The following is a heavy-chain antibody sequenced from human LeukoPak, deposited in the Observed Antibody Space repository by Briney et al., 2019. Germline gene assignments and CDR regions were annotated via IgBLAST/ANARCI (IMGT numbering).Heavy chain of an antibody. CDR1: GYTFTSYG. CDR3: ARGFSSSPGKDYFDY. V-gene: IGHV1-18*01. CDR2: ISAYNGNT. Sequence: ASVKVSCKASGYTFTSYGISWVRQAPGQGLEWMGWISAYNGNTNYAQKLQGRVTMTTNTSTSTAYMELRSLRSDDTAVYYCARGFSSSPGKDYFDYWGQGTLVTVSS. J-gene: IGHJ4*02. D-gene: IGHD3-10*01.